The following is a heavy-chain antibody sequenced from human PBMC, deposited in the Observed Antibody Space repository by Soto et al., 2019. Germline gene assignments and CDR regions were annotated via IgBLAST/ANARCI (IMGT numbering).Heavy chain of an antibody. CDR2: ISYDGSNK. D-gene: IGHD3-16*02. Sequence: QVQLVESGGGVVQPGRSLRLSCAASGFTFSSYGMHWFRQAPGKGLEWVAVISYDGSNKYYADSVKGRFTISRDNSKNTLYLQMNSLRAEDTAVYYCAKALHYYDYIWGSYRSALVDYWGQGTLVTVSS. CDR3: AKALHYYDYIWGSYRSALVDY. CDR1: GFTFSSYG. J-gene: IGHJ4*02. V-gene: IGHV3-30*18.